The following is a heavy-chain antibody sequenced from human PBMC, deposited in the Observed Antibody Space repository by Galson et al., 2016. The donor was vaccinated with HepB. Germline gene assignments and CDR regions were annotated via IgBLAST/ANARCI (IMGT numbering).Heavy chain of an antibody. D-gene: IGHD3-22*01. CDR2: VFYSGST. V-gene: IGHV4-30-4*01. Sequence: TLSLTCTVSGGSISAGDYYWSWIRQPPGKGLEWIGYVFYSGSTYYNPPLQSRVTISVDTSKNQFSLKLNSVTLADTAVYYCARERYYYDRSGYYYFFDNWGQGTPITVSS. CDR3: ARERYYYDRSGYYYFFDN. J-gene: IGHJ4*02. CDR1: GGSISAGDYY.